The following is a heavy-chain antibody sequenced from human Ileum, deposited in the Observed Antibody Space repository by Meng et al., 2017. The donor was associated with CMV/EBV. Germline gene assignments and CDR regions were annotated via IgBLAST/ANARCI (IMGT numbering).Heavy chain of an antibody. D-gene: IGHD6-6*01. J-gene: IGHJ5*02. CDR1: GYISSGGYY. V-gene: IGHV4-31*02. CDR2: IYYSGST. Sequence: GYISSGGYYWRWIRQHPGKGLEWIGYIYYSGSTYYNPSLKSRVTISVDTSKNQFSLKLSSVTAADTAVYHCARDARQLGGTRWFDPWGQGTLVTVSS. CDR3: ARDARQLGGTRWFDP.